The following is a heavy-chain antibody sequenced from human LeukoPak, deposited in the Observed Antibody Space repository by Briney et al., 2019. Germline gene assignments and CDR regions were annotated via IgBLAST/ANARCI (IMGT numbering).Heavy chain of an antibody. CDR1: GGSFSGCY. D-gene: IGHD3-22*01. CDR3: ARGLGDRSVYYYLGY. V-gene: IGHV4-34*01. J-gene: IGHJ4*02. Sequence: PSETLSLTCAVYGGSFSGCYWTWIRQPPGKGLEWIGEINHSGSTNCNPSLKSRVTISVDTSKNQFSLKMTSVTAADTAVYYCARGLGDRSVYYYLGYWGQGTLVTVSS. CDR2: INHSGST.